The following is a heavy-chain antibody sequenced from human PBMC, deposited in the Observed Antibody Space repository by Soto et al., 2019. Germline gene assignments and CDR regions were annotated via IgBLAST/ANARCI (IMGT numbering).Heavy chain of an antibody. CDR2: INPSGGST. CDR1: GYTFTSYY. CDR3: ARDLIVARHLVPLYYYYGMDV. D-gene: IGHD6-6*01. V-gene: IGHV1-46*01. J-gene: IGHJ6*02. Sequence: ASVKVSCKASGYTFTSYYMHWVRQAPGQGLEWMGIINPSGGSTSYAQKFQGRVTMTRDTSTSTVYMELSSLRSEDTAVYYCARDLIVARHLVPLYYYYGMDVWGQGTTVTVSS.